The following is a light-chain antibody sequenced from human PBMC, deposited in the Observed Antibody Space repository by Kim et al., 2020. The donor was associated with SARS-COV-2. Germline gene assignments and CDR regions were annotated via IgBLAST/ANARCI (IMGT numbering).Light chain of an antibody. J-gene: IGKJ5*01. V-gene: IGKV1-17*01. CDR2: GAY. CDR3: LKHNTYTIT. CDR1: QEVRND. Sequence: VSVGDTVTPTCGASQEVRNDLGWYQQKPGRAPKRPIYGAYSLQSGVPSRFSASGSGTEFTLTISSLQPEDFAPHFCLKHNTYTITFVQGTRREIK.